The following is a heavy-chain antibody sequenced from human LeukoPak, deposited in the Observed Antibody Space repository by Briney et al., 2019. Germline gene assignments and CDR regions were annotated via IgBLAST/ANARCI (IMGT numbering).Heavy chain of an antibody. D-gene: IGHD2-2*01. CDR2: IYSTGTT. V-gene: IGHV4-4*09. CDR1: GGSISGYF. J-gene: IGHJ6*03. CDR3: SRHNPPPTGLCSGTSRFKSGSQYFYMDV. Sequence: SETLSLTCTVSGGSISGYFWSWIRQPPGKGPEWIGYIYSTGTTNYSPSLSSRVTISVDTSKNQLSLNLRFVNATDTAVYHCSRHNPPPTGLCSGTSRFKSGSQYFYMDVWGRGTSVTVS.